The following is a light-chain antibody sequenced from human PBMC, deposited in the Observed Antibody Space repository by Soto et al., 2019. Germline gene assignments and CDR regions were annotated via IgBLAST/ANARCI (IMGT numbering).Light chain of an antibody. V-gene: IGLV2-23*03. CDR1: SGYVGTYSL. CDR2: EGH. J-gene: IGLJ1*01. Sequence: QSALAQPASVSGSPGQSITISCTGASGYVGTYSLVSWYQQHPGKAPKVVIYEGHKRPSGVPDRFSGSTSVNTASLTISGLQTDDEADYYCCSYAGSSTFVFATGTKVTVL. CDR3: CSYAGSSTFV.